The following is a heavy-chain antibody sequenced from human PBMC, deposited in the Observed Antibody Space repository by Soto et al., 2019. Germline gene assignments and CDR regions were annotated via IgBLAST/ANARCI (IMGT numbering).Heavy chain of an antibody. CDR3: ARVSSSGWSGRIYYFDY. J-gene: IGHJ4*02. CDR2: MNPYNGNT. Sequence: ASVKVSCKASGYTFTTYDIHWVRQVTGQGLEWMGWMNPYNGNTGSTQKFQGRVTMTRNTSISTVYMELRSLRSDDTAVYYCARVSSSGWSGRIYYFDYWGQGTLVTVSS. V-gene: IGHV1-8*01. CDR1: GYTFTTYD. D-gene: IGHD6-19*01.